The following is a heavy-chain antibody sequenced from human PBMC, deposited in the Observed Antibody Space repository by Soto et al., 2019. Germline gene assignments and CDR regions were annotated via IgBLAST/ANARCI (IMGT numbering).Heavy chain of an antibody. D-gene: IGHD4-17*01. V-gene: IGHV3-21*06. Sequence: EVQLVESGGGLVKPEESLRLSCAASGFSFSSYNMKWVRQAPGKGLEWVSSISTSGSYIFYAGSVRGRFTIFRDDAKNSLHLQMNSLTVEDTAVYYCATIGDRDGFDIWGQGTTVIVSS. CDR1: GFSFSSYN. CDR3: ATIGDRDGFDI. CDR2: ISTSGSYI. J-gene: IGHJ3*02.